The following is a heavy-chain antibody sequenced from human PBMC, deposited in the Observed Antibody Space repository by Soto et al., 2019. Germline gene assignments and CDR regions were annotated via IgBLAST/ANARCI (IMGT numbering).Heavy chain of an antibody. Sequence: EVQLLESGGGLVQPGGSLRLSCAASGFTFSSYAMSWVRQAPGKGLEWVSAISGSGGSTYYADSVKGRFTISRDNSKNTLYLEMNSLRAEDTAVYCCAKSWRGAGWFDPWGQGTLVTVSS. CDR3: AKSWRGAGWFDP. CDR2: ISGSGGST. J-gene: IGHJ5*02. V-gene: IGHV3-23*01. D-gene: IGHD3-10*01. CDR1: GFTFSSYA.